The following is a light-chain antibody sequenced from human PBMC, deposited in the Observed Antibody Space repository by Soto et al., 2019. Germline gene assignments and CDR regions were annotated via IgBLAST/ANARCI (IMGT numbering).Light chain of an antibody. CDR1: QTVRNNY. J-gene: IGKJ5*01. CDR2: DAS. V-gene: IGKV3-20*01. CDR3: QQYNNLPFT. Sequence: EFVLTQSPGTLSWSPGERATLSCRASQTVRNNYLAWYQQKPGQAPRLLIYDASSRATGIPDRFSGGGSGTEFTLTISSLQSEDFALYYCQQYNNLPFTFGQGTRLEIK.